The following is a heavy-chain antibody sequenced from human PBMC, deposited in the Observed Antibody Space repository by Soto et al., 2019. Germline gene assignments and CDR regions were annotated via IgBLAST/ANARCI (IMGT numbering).Heavy chain of an antibody. D-gene: IGHD5-12*01. CDR3: ARSLGANSGSYAMDV. J-gene: IGHJ6*02. Sequence: PGESLKISCKGSGYSFALYWIGWVRQMPGKDLEWMGIIYPSDSDVRYSPSFQGQVTISADKSISTAYLQWSSLKASDTAIYYCARSLGANSGSYAMDVWGQGTTVTVSS. V-gene: IGHV5-51*01. CDR2: IYPSDSDV. CDR1: GYSFALYW.